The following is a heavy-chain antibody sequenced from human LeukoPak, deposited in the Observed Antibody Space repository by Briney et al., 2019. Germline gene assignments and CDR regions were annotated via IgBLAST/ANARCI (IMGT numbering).Heavy chain of an antibody. CDR1: GGPVSSGSYY. V-gene: IGHV4-61*01. Sequence: SETLSLTCTVSGGPVSSGSYYWSWIRQPPGKGLEWIGYIFYSGSTNYNPSLKSRVTISVDTSKNQFSLKLSSVTAADTAVYYCARMYSNYFDYWGQGTLVTVCS. J-gene: IGHJ4*02. CDR2: IFYSGST. CDR3: ARMYSNYFDY. D-gene: IGHD4-11*01.